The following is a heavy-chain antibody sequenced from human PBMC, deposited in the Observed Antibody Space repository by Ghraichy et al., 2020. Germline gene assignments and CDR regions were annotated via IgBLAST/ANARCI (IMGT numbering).Heavy chain of an antibody. CDR1: GFSFSSHW. CDR2: INGDGTSI. V-gene: IGHV3-74*01. J-gene: IGHJ3*02. CDR3: ARRVDPDRYDM. D-gene: IGHD3-16*02. Sequence: GGSLRLSCAASGFSFSSHWMHWVRQAPGKGLMWVSRINGDGTSITYADSVKGRFTVSRDNAKNTLFLHMSTLRDEDTGLYFCARRVDPDRYDMWGQGTMVTVSS.